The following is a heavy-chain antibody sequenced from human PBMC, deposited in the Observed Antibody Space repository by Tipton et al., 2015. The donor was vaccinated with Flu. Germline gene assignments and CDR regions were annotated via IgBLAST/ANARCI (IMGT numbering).Heavy chain of an antibody. D-gene: IGHD3-10*01. CDR3: ARLTYYYGSGTSDY. V-gene: IGHV4-38-2*02. J-gene: IGHJ4*02. CDR1: GDSMRRDYF. Sequence: LRLSCTVSGDSMRRDYFWGWIRQAPGKGLEWIGNIHNTGNAYQNPSLKGRVTISVDRSRNQFSLRLRSVTAADTAVYYCARLTYYYGSGTSDYWGQGTLVTVSS. CDR2: IHNTGNA.